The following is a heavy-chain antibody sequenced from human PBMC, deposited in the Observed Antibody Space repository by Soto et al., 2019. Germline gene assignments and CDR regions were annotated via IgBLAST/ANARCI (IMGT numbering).Heavy chain of an antibody. CDR2: INHSGST. CDR1: GVSFSGYY. D-gene: IGHD1-26*01. V-gene: IGHV4-34*01. J-gene: IGHJ2*01. CDR3: ARRKSGRKRRMLQYWYFDL. Sequence: QVQLQQWGAGLLKPSETLSLTCAVYGVSFSGYYWSWIRQPPGKGLEWNGEINHSGSTYYNPSLKGRVTISVDTSKNQFYLKMSYVTAADTAVYYCARRKSGRKRRMLQYWYFDLWGRGTLVTVSS.